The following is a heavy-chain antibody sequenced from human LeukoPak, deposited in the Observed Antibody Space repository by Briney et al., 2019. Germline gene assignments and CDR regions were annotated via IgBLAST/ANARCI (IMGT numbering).Heavy chain of an antibody. D-gene: IGHD3-22*01. J-gene: IGHJ3*02. V-gene: IGHV3-66*01. Sequence: GGSLRLSWAASGFTVSSNYMSWVRQAPGKGLEWVSVIYSGGSTYYADSVKGRFTVSRDNSKNTLYLQMNSLRAEDTAVYYCARAPFTYDSSGDSFDIWGQGTMVTVSS. CDR2: IYSGGST. CDR3: ARAPFTYDSSGDSFDI. CDR1: GFTVSSNY.